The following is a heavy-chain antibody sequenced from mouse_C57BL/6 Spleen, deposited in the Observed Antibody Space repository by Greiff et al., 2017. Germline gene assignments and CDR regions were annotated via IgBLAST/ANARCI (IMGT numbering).Heavy chain of an antibody. V-gene: IGHV1-26*01. CDR1: GYTFTDYY. CDR3: APYYGSSLYYFDY. J-gene: IGHJ2*01. D-gene: IGHD1-1*01. Sequence: VQLQQSGPELVKPGASVKISCKASGYTFTDYYMNWVKQSHGKSLEWIGDINPNNGGTSYNQKFKGKATLTVDKSSSTAYMELRSLTSEDSAVYYCAPYYGSSLYYFDYWGQGTTLTVSS. CDR2: INPNNGGT.